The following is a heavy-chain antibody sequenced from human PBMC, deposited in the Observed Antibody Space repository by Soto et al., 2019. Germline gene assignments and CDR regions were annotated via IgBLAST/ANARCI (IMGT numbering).Heavy chain of an antibody. Sequence: PGGSLRLSCAASGFTFSSYAMSWVRQAPGKGLEWVSVITYDGGNKYYADSVKGRFTISRDNSKNTLYLQMNSLRAEDTAVYYCPRFAWFGELSFPFDYWGQGTLVTVSS. CDR3: PRFAWFGELSFPFDY. V-gene: IGHV3-30*04. J-gene: IGHJ4*02. CDR1: GFTFSSYA. CDR2: ITYDGGNK. D-gene: IGHD3-10*01.